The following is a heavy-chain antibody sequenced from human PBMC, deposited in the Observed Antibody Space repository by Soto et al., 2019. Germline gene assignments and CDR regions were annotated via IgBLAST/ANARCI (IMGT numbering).Heavy chain of an antibody. V-gene: IGHV1-8*01. CDR1: GYTFTSYD. CDR2: MNPNSGNT. Sequence: QVQLVQSGAEVKKPGASVKVSCKASGYTFTSYDINWVRQATGQGLEWMGWMNPNSGNTGYAQKFQCRVTMTRNTSISTAYMELSSLRSEDTAVYYCARGRYDYIWGSYRYFPFDYWGQGTLVTVSS. J-gene: IGHJ4*02. D-gene: IGHD3-16*02. CDR3: ARGRYDYIWGSYRYFPFDY.